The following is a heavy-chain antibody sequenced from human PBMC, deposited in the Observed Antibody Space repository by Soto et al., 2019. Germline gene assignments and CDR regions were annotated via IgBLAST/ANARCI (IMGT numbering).Heavy chain of an antibody. CDR3: ARTVGYSSGWFNY. D-gene: IGHD6-19*01. CDR1: GFTFSSYG. V-gene: IGHV3-33*01. CDR2: IWYDGSNK. J-gene: IGHJ4*02. Sequence: QVQLVESGGGVVQPGRSLRLSCAASGFTFSSYGMHWVRQAPGKGLEWVAVIWYDGSNKYYADSVKGRFTISRDYSKNTLYLQMNSLRAEDTAVYYCARTVGYSSGWFNYWGQGTLVTVSS.